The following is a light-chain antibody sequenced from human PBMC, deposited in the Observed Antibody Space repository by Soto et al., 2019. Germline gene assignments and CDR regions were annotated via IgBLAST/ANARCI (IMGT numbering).Light chain of an antibody. CDR3: QVWDTSSDDYV. Sequence: SYELTQPPSVSVAPGKTATITCGGNNIGSKSVHWYQQKPGQAPVLVIYYDSDRPSGIPERFSGSNSGNTATLTISRVEAGDEADYCCQVWDTSSDDYVFGTGTKLTVL. J-gene: IGLJ1*01. CDR1: NIGSKS. V-gene: IGLV3-21*04. CDR2: YDS.